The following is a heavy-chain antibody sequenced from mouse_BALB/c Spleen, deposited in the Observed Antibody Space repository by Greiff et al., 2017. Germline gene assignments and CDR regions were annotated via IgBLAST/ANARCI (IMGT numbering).Heavy chain of an antibody. J-gene: IGHJ1*01. CDR2: ISTYYGDA. V-gene: IGHV1S137*01. CDR3: ASHYGYWYFDV. Sequence: LVESGAELVRPGVSVKISCKGSGYTFTDYAMHWVKQSHAKSLEWIGVISTYYGDASYNQKFKGKATMTVDKSSSTAYMELARLTSEDSAIYYCASHYGYWYFDVWGAGTTVTVSS. D-gene: IGHD1-1*01. CDR1: GYTFTDYA.